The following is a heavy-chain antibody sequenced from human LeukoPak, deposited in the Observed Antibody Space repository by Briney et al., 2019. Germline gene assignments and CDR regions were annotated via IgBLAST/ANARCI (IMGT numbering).Heavy chain of an antibody. CDR3: AREAAMGDYYYYYMDV. CDR2: IIPIFGTA. D-gene: IGHD5-18*01. J-gene: IGHJ6*03. CDR1: GGTFSSYA. Sequence: ASVKVSCKASGGTFSSYAISWVRQAPGHGLEWMGRIIPIFGTANYAQKFQGRVTITTDESTSTAYMELSSLRSEDTAVYYCAREAAMGDYYYYYMDVWGKGTTVTVSS. V-gene: IGHV1-69*05.